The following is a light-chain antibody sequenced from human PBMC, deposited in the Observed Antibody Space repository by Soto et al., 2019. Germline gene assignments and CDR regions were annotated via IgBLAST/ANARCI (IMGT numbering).Light chain of an antibody. CDR1: SSNIGAGYD. CDR3: QSYDSSLSGFYV. J-gene: IGLJ1*01. V-gene: IGLV1-40*01. CDR2: GNS. Sequence: HSVLTQPPSVNGAPGQRVTISCTGSSSNIGAGYDVHWYQQLPGTAPKLLIYGNSNRPSGVPDRFSGSKSGTSASLAITGLQAEDEADYYCQSYDSSLSGFYVFGTGTKVTVL.